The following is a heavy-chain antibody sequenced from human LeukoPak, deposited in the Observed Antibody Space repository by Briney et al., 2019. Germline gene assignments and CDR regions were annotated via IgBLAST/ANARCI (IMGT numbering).Heavy chain of an antibody. V-gene: IGHV4-61*02. J-gene: IGHJ2*01. Sequence: PSETLSLTCTVSGGSISSGSYYWSWIRQPAGKGLEWIGRVYTSGSTNYNPSLRSRITISLDMSKNQFSLRLNSVTAADTAVYYCATNRAELWGRGTLVTVSS. CDR1: GGSISSGSYY. CDR3: ATNRAEL. CDR2: VYTSGST. D-gene: IGHD2-2*01.